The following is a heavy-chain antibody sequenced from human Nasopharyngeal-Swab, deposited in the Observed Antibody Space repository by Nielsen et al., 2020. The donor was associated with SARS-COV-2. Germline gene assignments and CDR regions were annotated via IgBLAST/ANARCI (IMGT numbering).Heavy chain of an antibody. CDR3: ARVEGGYCSSTSCFSYYSDY. V-gene: IGHV3-7*01. J-gene: IGHJ4*02. Sequence: GESLKISCAASGFTFSSYWMSWVRQAPGKGLEWVANIKQDGSEKYYVDSVKGRFTISRDNAKNSLYLQMNSLRAEDTAVYYCARVEGGYCSSTSCFSYYSDYWGQGTLVTVSS. D-gene: IGHD2-2*03. CDR2: IKQDGSEK. CDR1: GFTFSSYW.